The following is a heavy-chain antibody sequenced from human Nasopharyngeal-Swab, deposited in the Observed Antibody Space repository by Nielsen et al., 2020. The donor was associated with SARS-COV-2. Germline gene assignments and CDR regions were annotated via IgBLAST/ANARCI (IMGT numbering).Heavy chain of an antibody. Sequence: SHTLSLTCTVSGGSISSYYWSWIRQPPGKGLEWIGYIYYSGSTNYNPSLKSRVTISVDTSKNQFSLKLSSVTAADTAVYYCARESPAAGTAFEIWGQGTMVTVSS. J-gene: IGHJ3*02. CDR1: GGSISSYY. CDR2: IYYSGST. V-gene: IGHV4-59*13. D-gene: IGHD6-13*01. CDR3: ARESPAAGTAFEI.